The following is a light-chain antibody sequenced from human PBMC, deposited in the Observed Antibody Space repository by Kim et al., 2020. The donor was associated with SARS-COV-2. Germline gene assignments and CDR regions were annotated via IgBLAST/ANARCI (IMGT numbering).Light chain of an antibody. V-gene: IGLV1-36*01. CDR2: YDD. J-gene: IGLJ3*02. Sequence: QSVLTQPPSVSGAPRQRVTISCAGSSSNIGNHNVNWYQQLPGKAPKVVMYYDDLLPSGVSDRFSGSKSGTSASLAISGLQSEDEAVYYCAAWDDSLNGWVFGGGTQLTVL. CDR1: SSNIGNHN. CDR3: AAWDDSLNGWV.